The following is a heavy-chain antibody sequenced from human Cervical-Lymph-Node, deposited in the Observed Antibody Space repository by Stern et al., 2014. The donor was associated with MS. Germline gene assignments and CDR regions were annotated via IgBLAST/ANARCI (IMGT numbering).Heavy chain of an antibody. CDR1: GFTFSDSY. D-gene: IGHD3-10*01. CDR2: ISRGGSTI. V-gene: IGHV3-11*01. J-gene: IGHJ6*02. Sequence: VQLVESGGGLVKPGGSLRLSCAVSGFTFSDSYMNWIRQAPGKGLEWISYISRGGSTIFYADSVKGRFTISRDNAKNSLYLQMNSLRAEDTAVYYCARGFNYYYGMDVWGQGTMVTVSS. CDR3: ARGFNYYYGMDV.